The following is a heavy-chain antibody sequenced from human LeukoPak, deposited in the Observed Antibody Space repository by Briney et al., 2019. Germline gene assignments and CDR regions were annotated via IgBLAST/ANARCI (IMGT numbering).Heavy chain of an antibody. CDR1: GFTFSSYG. J-gene: IGHJ4*02. CDR3: ARDLEALRYFDWLSD. V-gene: IGHV3-33*01. CDR2: IWYDGSNK. Sequence: PGGSLRLSCAASGFTFSSYGMHWVRQAPGKGLEWVAVIWYDGSNKYYVDSVKGRFTISRDNSKSTLYLQMNSLRAEDTAVYYCARDLEALRYFDWLSDWGQGTLVTVSS. D-gene: IGHD3-9*01.